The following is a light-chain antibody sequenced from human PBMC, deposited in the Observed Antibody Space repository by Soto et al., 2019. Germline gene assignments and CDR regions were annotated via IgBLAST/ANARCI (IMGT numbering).Light chain of an antibody. Sequence: QSALTQPRSVSGSPGQSVTISCTGTTGDVGAYNFVSWYQLYPDKAPKLMIYDATKRPSGVPDRFSASKSGNTASLTISGLQAEDEADYYCCSYAGSFTRVFGGGTKVTVL. CDR2: DAT. V-gene: IGLV2-11*01. CDR1: TGDVGAYNF. J-gene: IGLJ3*02. CDR3: CSYAGSFTRV.